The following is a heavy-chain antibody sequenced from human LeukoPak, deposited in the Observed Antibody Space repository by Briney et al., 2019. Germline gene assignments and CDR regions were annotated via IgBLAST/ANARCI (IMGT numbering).Heavy chain of an antibody. CDR2: ISSSNTYI. Sequence: PGGSLRLSCAASGFTFSSYSMTWVRQAPGEGLEWVSSISSSNTYINYADSVKGRFTISRDNAKNSLYLQMDSLRAEDTAVYYCATSDYAVRGDLGYWGQGTLVTVSS. J-gene: IGHJ4*02. V-gene: IGHV3-21*01. CDR1: GFTFSSYS. CDR3: ATSDYAVRGDLGY. D-gene: IGHD4-17*01.